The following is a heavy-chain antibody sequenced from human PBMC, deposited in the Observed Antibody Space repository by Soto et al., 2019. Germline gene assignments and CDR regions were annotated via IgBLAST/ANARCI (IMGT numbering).Heavy chain of an antibody. CDR2: ISYSGST. CDR1: GGYIRCYD. J-gene: IGHJ3*01. CDR3: ASLNFDILTGYYAFDL. Sequence: PSETLSLTCTVSGGYIRCYDWSWIRQSTEKGLEYIGYISYSGSTNYNPSLKSRVTTSLDTSKNQFSLKLSSVTAADTAIYYCASLNFDILTGYYAFDLWGQGTMVTVSS. D-gene: IGHD3-9*01. V-gene: IGHV4-59*08.